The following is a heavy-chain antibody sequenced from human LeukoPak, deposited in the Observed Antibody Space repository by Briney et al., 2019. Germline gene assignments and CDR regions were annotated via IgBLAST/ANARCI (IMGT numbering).Heavy chain of an antibody. Sequence: PGGSLRLSCAASGFTFSSYWMHWVRQAPGKGLVWVSRINSDGSSTSYADSVKGRFTISRDNAKNTLYLQMNSLRAEDTAVYYCARDPCSGGNCYVGGFDYWGQGTLVTVSS. D-gene: IGHD2-15*01. CDR3: ARDPCSGGNCYVGGFDY. J-gene: IGHJ4*02. CDR2: INSDGSST. CDR1: GFTFSSYW. V-gene: IGHV3-74*01.